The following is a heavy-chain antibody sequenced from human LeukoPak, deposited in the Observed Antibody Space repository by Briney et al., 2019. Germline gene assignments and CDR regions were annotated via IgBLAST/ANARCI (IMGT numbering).Heavy chain of an antibody. D-gene: IGHD2-15*01. Sequence: GESLRLSCAPSGFTFSAYSLSWVRQAPGKGLEWVAKIKKDGSKKDYVDSVKGRFTISRDNDKGSLYLQLNSLRVEDTANYYCARGFQSGGSPVWGQGTLVTVSS. CDR1: GFTFSAYS. V-gene: IGHV3-7*01. CDR2: IKKDGSKK. CDR3: ARGFQSGGSPV. J-gene: IGHJ4*02.